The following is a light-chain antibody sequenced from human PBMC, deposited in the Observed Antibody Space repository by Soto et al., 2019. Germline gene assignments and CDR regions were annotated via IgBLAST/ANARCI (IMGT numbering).Light chain of an antibody. CDR2: WAS. Sequence: DIVMTQSPLSLPVTPGEPASISCRSHQSLLYSDGRNYLDWYLKKPGQSPQLLIYWASTRDSGVPDRFSGSGSGTDFTLTISSLQAEDVAVYSCQQYYRTPITFGGGTKVDIK. J-gene: IGKJ4*01. CDR3: QQYYRTPIT. CDR1: QSLLYSDGRNY. V-gene: IGKV2-28*01.